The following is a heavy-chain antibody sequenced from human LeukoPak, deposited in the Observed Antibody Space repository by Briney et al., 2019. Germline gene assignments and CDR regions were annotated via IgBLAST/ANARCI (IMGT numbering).Heavy chain of an antibody. CDR2: IYYSGST. D-gene: IGHD3-22*01. CDR3: ARSFLRSSGFPD. CDR1: GGSISSGGYY. J-gene: IGHJ4*02. Sequence: PSETLSLTCTVSGGSISSGGYYWSWIRQHPGKGLEWIGYIYYSGSTYYNPSLKSRVTISVDTSKNQFSLKLSSVTAADTAVYYCARSFLRSSGFPDWGQGTLVTVSS. V-gene: IGHV4-31*03.